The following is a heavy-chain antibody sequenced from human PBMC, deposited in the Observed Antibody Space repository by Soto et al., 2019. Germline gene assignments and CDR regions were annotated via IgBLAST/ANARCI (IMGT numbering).Heavy chain of an antibody. CDR3: ARGHYSSGWPIDH. D-gene: IGHD6-19*01. V-gene: IGHV4-59*01. CDR2: VFHSATT. Sequence: ASETLSLTCTVSGDSFSDYYRNWIRQVPGKGLEWIGFVFHSATTSYNPSLKTRVAISDDTSKKQFSLRLTSVSPADTAIYYCARGHYSSGWPIDHWGQGILVTVSS. J-gene: IGHJ4*02. CDR1: GDSFSDYY.